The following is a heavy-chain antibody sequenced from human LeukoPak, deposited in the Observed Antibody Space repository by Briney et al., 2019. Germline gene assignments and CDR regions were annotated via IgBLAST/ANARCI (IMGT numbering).Heavy chain of an antibody. V-gene: IGHV3-48*03. CDR2: ISSSGSGSTQ. CDR1: GFTFRSYE. J-gene: IGHJ4*02. CDR3: AREGGSFFFDN. Sequence: PGRSLRLACVASGFTFRSYEMSWVRQAPGKGLEWISYISSSGSGSTQYYADSVKGRFTISRDNGKNSVYLQMNSLRVEDTAVYYCAREGGSFFFDNWGQGTLVTVSS. D-gene: IGHD1-26*01.